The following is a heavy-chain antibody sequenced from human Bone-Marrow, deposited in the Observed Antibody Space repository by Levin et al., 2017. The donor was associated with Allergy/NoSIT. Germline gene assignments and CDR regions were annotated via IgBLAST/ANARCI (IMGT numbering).Heavy chain of an antibody. V-gene: IGHV3-48*01. CDR1: GFTFSSYS. CDR2: ISSSSSTI. Sequence: GESLKISCAASGFTFSSYSMNWVRQAPGKGLEWVSYISSSSSTIYYADSVKGRFTISRDNAKNSLYLQMNSLRAEDTAVYYCARSRSSGGGDYFDYWGQGTLVTVSS. J-gene: IGHJ4*02. D-gene: IGHD6-19*01. CDR3: ARSRSSGGGDYFDY.